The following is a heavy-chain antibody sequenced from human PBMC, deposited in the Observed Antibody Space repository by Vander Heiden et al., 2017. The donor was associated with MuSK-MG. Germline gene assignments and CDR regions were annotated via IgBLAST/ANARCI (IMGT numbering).Heavy chain of an antibody. J-gene: IGHJ6*03. CDR2: IIPIFGTA. Sequence: QVQLVQSGAEVKKPGSSVKVSCKASGGTFSSYAISWVRQAPGQGLEWMGGIIPIFGTANYAQKFQGRVTITADESTSTAYMELRSLRSEETAVYYCARDVYGDPGYYYYMDVWGKGTTVTVSS. CDR3: ARDVYGDPGYYYYMDV. V-gene: IGHV1-69*01. CDR1: GGTFSSYA. D-gene: IGHD4-17*01.